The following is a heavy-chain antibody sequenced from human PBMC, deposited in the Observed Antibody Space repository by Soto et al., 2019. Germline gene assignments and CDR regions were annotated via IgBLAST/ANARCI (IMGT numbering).Heavy chain of an antibody. CDR2: IYYSGST. CDR3: ARGYCTNGVCYTDYYYYMDV. V-gene: IGHV4-39*01. CDR1: GGSVSSSSYY. Sequence: PEETLSLTCTVSGGSVSSSSYYWGWIRQPPGKGLEWIGSIYYSGSTYYNPSLKSRVTISVDTSKNQFSLKLSSVTAADTAVYYCARGYCTNGVCYTDYYYYMDVWGKGTTVTVSS. J-gene: IGHJ6*03. D-gene: IGHD2-8*01.